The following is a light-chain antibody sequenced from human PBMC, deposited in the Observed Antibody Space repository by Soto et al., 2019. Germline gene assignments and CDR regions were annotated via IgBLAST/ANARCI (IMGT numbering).Light chain of an antibody. V-gene: IGKV3-15*01. CDR1: QSVSSN. J-gene: IGKJ1*01. CDR2: GAS. CDR3: QQYNNWPPWT. Sequence: EIVMTQSPATLSVSPGERVTLSCRASQSVSSNLAWYQQKPAQAPRLLIYGASTRATGIPARFSGSGSGTEFTLTISSLQSEEFAVYYCQQYNNWPPWTFGQGTKVDIK.